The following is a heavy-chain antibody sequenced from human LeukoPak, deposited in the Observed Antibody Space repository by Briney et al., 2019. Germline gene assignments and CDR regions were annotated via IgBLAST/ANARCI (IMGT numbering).Heavy chain of an antibody. J-gene: IGHJ4*02. CDR2: INHSGST. CDR3: AREEVVIRYFDY. D-gene: IGHD3-22*01. Sequence: PSETLSLTCAVSGGSISSGGYSWSWIRQPPGKGLEWIGYINHSGSTYYNPSLKSRVTISVDRSKNQLSLKLSSVTAADTAVYYCAREEVVIRYFDYWGQGTLVTVSS. V-gene: IGHV4-30-2*01. CDR1: GGSISSGGYS.